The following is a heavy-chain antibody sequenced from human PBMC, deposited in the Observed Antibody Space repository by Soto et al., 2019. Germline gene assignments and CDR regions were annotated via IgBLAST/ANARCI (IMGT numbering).Heavy chain of an antibody. Sequence: ASVKVSCKASGYTFTGYYVHWVRQAPGQGLEWMGWINPNSGDTYLAQKFQGRVTMTRDTSISTAYMELSRLRSDDTAVYYCARWLRFNYYYYGMDVWGQGTTVTVSS. V-gene: IGHV1-2*02. CDR1: GYTFTGYY. CDR3: ARWLRFNYYYYGMDV. D-gene: IGHD5-12*01. CDR2: INPNSGDT. J-gene: IGHJ6*02.